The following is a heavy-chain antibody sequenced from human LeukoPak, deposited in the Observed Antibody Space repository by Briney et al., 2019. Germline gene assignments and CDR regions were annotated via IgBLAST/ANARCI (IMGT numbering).Heavy chain of an antibody. CDR2: INSDGSTI. CDR3: ARVLSVRLERQLYYFDY. D-gene: IGHD1-1*01. V-gene: IGHV3-74*01. J-gene: IGHJ4*02. CDR1: GFTFSSYW. Sequence: GGSLRLSCAASGFTFSSYWMDWVRQAPGKGLVWVSRINSDGSTITYADSVKGRFTISRDNAKNTLYLQMNSLRAEDTAVYYCARVLSVRLERQLYYFDYWGQGTLVTVSS.